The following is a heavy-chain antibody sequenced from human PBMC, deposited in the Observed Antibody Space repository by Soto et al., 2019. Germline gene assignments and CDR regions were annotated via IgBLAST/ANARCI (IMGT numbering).Heavy chain of an antibody. CDR2: ISSSSSYI. J-gene: IGHJ6*02. CDR1: GLTFSSYS. CDR3: ARVVDYYDPYYYYGMDV. D-gene: IGHD3-22*01. V-gene: IGHV3-21*01. Sequence: GGSLRLSCAAYGLTFSSYSVDLVRQTPVKGLEWVSSISSSSSYIYYADSVKGRFTISRDNAKNSLYLQMNSLRAEDTAVYYCARVVDYYDPYYYYGMDVWGQGTTVTVSS.